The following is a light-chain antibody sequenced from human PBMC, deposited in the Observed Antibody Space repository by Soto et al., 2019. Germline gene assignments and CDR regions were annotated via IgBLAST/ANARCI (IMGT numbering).Light chain of an antibody. V-gene: IGLV2-14*01. CDR2: DVS. J-gene: IGLJ2*01. Sequence: QSALTQPASVSGSPGQSITISCTGTSSDVGGYNYVSWYQQHPGKAPKLMIYDVSNRPSGVSNRFSGSKSGNTASLTISGLQADVEADYYCSSYTSSSLVVFGGGTKLTVL. CDR1: SSDVGGYNY. CDR3: SSYTSSSLVV.